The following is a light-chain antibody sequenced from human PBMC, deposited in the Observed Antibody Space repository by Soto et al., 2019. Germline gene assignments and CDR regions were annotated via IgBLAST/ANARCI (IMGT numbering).Light chain of an antibody. CDR3: QQYHIWPSWT. V-gene: IGKV3D-15*01. CDR1: QSVGGD. J-gene: IGKJ1*01. CDR2: DAS. Sequence: EIVMTQSPATLSVSPGEIATLYFSASQSVGGDLAWFQQKPGQAPRLLIYDASNRATGIPARFSGSGSGTDFTLTISSLEPEDFAVYFCQQYHIWPSWTFGQGTKVDIK.